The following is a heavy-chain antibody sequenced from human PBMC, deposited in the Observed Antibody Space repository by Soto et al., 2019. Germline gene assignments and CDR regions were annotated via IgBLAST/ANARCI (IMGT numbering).Heavy chain of an antibody. CDR2: IRSKGSGGTS. CDR3: TRDQPITP. V-gene: IGHV3-49*04. Sequence: GGSLRLSCTASGFTFADYAMSWVRQAPGKGLECVGFIRSKGSGGTSEYAASVKGRFTFSRDDSKSIAYLQMNSLKIGDTAVYYCTRDQPITPWGQGTMVTVSS. D-gene: IGHD3-10*01. CDR1: GFTFADYA. J-gene: IGHJ3*01.